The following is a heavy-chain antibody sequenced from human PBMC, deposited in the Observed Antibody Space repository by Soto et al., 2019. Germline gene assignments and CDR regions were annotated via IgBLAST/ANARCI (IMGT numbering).Heavy chain of an antibody. J-gene: IGHJ2*01. Sequence: EVQLVESGGGLVKPGGSLRLSCAASGFTFSSYSMNWVRQAPGKGLEWVSSISSSSSYIYYADSVKGRFTIFRDNDKNSLYLQMNSLRAEDTAVYYCARGGGGDWYFDLWGRGTLVTVSS. CDR2: ISSSSSYI. CDR1: GFTFSSYS. CDR3: ARGGGGDWYFDL. D-gene: IGHD2-15*01. V-gene: IGHV3-21*01.